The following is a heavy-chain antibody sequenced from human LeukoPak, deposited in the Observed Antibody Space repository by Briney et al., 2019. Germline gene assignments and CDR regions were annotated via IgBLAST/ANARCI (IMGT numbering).Heavy chain of an antibody. V-gene: IGHV3-30-3*01. D-gene: IGHD4-17*01. Sequence: GGSLRLSCAASGFTFSSYAMHWVRQAPGKGLEWVAVISYDGSNKYYADSVKGRFTISRDNSKNTLYLQMNSLRAEDTAVYYCARDFAGDRDYWGQGTLVTVSS. CDR3: ARDFAGDRDY. CDR1: GFTFSSYA. CDR2: ISYDGSNK. J-gene: IGHJ4*02.